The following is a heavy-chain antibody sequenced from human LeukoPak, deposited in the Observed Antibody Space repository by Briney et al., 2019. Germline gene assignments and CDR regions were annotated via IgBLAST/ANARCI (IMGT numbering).Heavy chain of an antibody. CDR3: ARVVGLTGYSSNWYSGYYYYMDV. J-gene: IGHJ6*03. V-gene: IGHV1-69*06. CDR2: IIPIFGTT. D-gene: IGHD6-13*01. Sequence: SVKVSCKTSGGTFSSFAITWVRQTPGQGLEWMGGIIPIFGTTSYARKFQDRVTITADKSTSTAYMKLSSLRSEDTAVYFCARVVGLTGYSSNWYSGYYYYMDVWGKGTTVTVSS. CDR1: GGTFSSFA.